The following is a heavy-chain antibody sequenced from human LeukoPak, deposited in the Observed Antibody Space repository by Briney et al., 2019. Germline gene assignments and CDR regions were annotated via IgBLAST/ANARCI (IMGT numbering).Heavy chain of an antibody. J-gene: IGHJ4*02. Sequence: PAETLSLTCTVSGGSISSYWSWSRQSPGKGLEWIGYIYFTGTTNYNPSLKSRLTISIDTSRNQFSLKLSSATAADTAIYYCVNGGSYLTNWGQGILVTVSS. CDR2: IYFTGTT. D-gene: IGHD3-10*01. V-gene: IGHV4-59*01. CDR1: GGSISSY. CDR3: VNGGSYLTN.